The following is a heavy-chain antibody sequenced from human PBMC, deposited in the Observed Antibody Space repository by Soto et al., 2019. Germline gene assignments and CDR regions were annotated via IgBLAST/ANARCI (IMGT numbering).Heavy chain of an antibody. V-gene: IGHV4-61*01. CDR1: GGSVSNKTYY. CDR2: VYYSGTT. J-gene: IGHJ4*02. CDR3: ARDIGSYAYGERY. Sequence: SETLSLTCSVSGGSVSNKTYYWSWIRQPPGKRLEWIGYVYYSGTTNYNPSLKSRVTISRDLSKNQFSLRLSSVTAADTAVYYCARDIGSYAYGERYWGQGIQVTVS. D-gene: IGHD1-26*01.